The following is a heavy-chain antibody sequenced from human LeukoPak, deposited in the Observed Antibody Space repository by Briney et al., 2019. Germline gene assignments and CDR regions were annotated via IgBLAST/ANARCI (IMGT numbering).Heavy chain of an antibody. CDR3: ARGPGAVAAYYFDY. V-gene: IGHV3-43D*03. D-gene: IGHD6-19*01. Sequence: GGSLRLSCAASGFTFDDYAMHWVRQAPGKGLEWVSLISWDGGSTYYADSVKGRFTISRDNSKNSMYLQMNSLRAEATSLSYCARGPGAVAAYYFDYWGHRTLVTASS. CDR1: GFTFDDYA. CDR2: ISWDGGST. J-gene: IGHJ4*03.